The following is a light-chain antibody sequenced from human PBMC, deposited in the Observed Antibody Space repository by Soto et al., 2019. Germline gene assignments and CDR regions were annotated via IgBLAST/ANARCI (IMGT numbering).Light chain of an antibody. CDR1: QSVSTK. Sequence: MVMTQSPATLSVSPGERATLSCRASQSVSTKLAWYQQKPGQAPRLLIYGASTRATGIPARFSGSGSGTDFTLTISSLQSEDVAVYYCQQYNNWPYTFGPRTRVDIK. V-gene: IGKV3D-15*01. CDR3: QQYNNWPYT. J-gene: IGKJ3*01. CDR2: GAS.